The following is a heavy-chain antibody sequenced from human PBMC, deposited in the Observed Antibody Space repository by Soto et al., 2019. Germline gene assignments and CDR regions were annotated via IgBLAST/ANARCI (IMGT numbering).Heavy chain of an antibody. CDR3: AKGSRGWFDS. J-gene: IGHJ5*01. D-gene: IGHD5-12*01. V-gene: IGHV3-23*01. CDR1: GFTFSSYA. CDR2: VGGSDGIT. Sequence: GGSLRLSCAASGFTFSSYAMSWVRQAPGKGLVWVSSVGGSDGITYYADSVKGRFTISRDNSKNTLYLQMNSLTAEDTAIYYCAKGSRGWFDSWGQGTLVTVSS.